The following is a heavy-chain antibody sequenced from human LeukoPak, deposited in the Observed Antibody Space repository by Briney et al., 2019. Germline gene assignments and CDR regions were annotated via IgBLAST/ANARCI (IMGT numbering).Heavy chain of an antibody. V-gene: IGHV1-2*06. J-gene: IGHJ4*02. Sequence: ASVKVSCKASGYTFTGYYMHWVRQAPGQGLEWMGRINPNSGGTNYAQKFQGRVTMTRDTSISTAYMELSRLRSDDTAVYYCARGGYCSSTGCYGYSGIDYWGQGTLVTVSS. CDR2: INPNSGGT. CDR1: GYTFTGYY. CDR3: ARGGYCSSTGCYGYSGIDY. D-gene: IGHD2-2*01.